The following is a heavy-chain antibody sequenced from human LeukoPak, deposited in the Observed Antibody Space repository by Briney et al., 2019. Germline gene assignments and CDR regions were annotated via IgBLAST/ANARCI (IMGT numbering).Heavy chain of an antibody. CDR1: GFTFSSHD. CDR2: IGTAGDT. J-gene: IGHJ4*02. Sequence: QAGGSLRLSCAASGFTFSSHDMHWVRQATGKGLEWVSTIGTAGDTYYPGSVKGRFTISRENAKNSLYLQMNILKAGNTAVYYCARGGPGYYLDYWGQGTPVTVSP. CDR3: ARGGPGYYLDY. V-gene: IGHV3-13*01.